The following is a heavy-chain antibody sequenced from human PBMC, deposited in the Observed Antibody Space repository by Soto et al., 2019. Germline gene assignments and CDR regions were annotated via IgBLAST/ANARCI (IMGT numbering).Heavy chain of an antibody. Sequence: PSETLSLTCAVSGGSISSSSYYWGWIRQPPGKGLEWIGSIYYSGSTYYNPSLKSRVTISVDTSKNQFSLKLSSVTAADTAVYYCASQVTMIVVVPKNPPEYYYGMDVWGQGTTVTVSS. CDR3: ASQVTMIVVVPKNPPEYYYGMDV. CDR1: GGSISSSSYY. CDR2: IYYSGST. D-gene: IGHD3-22*01. V-gene: IGHV4-39*01. J-gene: IGHJ6*02.